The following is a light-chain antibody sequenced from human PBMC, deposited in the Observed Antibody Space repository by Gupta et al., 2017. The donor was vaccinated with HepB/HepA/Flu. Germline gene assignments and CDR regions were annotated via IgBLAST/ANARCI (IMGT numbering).Light chain of an antibody. V-gene: IGLV2-11*01. Sequence: QSALTQPRSLSGSPGHSATISCTATNSDVGVYNSLSWYQQHSAKATKLMTYDVNNRPSGVPDLFSGSNSGNAASLTVSVLPTEDEADYYCWSFAVPYSVVFGGGTKLTVL. CDR2: DVN. CDR3: WSFAVPYSVV. CDR1: NSDVGVYNS. J-gene: IGLJ2*01.